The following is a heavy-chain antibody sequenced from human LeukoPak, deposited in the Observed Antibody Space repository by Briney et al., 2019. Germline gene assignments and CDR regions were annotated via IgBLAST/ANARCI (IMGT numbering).Heavy chain of an antibody. J-gene: IGHJ5*02. Sequence: ASVKVSCKVSGYTLTELSMHWVRQSPGKGLEWMGGFDPEDGETIYAQKFQGRVTMTEDTSTDTAYMELSSLRSEDTAVYYCAREGVRFGELRNWFDPWGQGTLVTVSS. CDR2: FDPEDGET. V-gene: IGHV1-24*01. D-gene: IGHD3-10*01. CDR3: AREGVRFGELRNWFDP. CDR1: GYTLTELS.